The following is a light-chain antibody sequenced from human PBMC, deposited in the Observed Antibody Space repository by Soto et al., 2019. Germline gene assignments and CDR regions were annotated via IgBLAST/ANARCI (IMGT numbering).Light chain of an antibody. CDR2: DVS. CDR3: SSYTRSTTLNVL. Sequence: QSVLTQPASVSGSHGQSITISCTGTSSDVGGYKFVSWYQQHPGKVPKLLIYDVSNRPSGVSNRFSVSKSGNTASLTISGLQAEDEAEYYCSSYTRSTTLNVLFGGGTKLTVL. V-gene: IGLV2-14*01. J-gene: IGLJ2*01. CDR1: SSDVGGYKF.